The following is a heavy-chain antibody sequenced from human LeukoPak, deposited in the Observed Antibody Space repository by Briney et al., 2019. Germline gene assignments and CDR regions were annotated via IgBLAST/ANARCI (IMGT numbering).Heavy chain of an antibody. Sequence: GGSLRLSCAASGFTFSSYSMNWVRQAPGKGLEWVSYIITGGSVIYYADSVKGRFTVSRDNAKNSLYLQMDSLRAEDTAVYYCARVRGVSLSVWYFDLWGRGTLGTVSS. CDR2: IITGGSVI. D-gene: IGHD3-10*01. J-gene: IGHJ2*01. V-gene: IGHV3-48*04. CDR1: GFTFSSYS. CDR3: ARVRGVSLSVWYFDL.